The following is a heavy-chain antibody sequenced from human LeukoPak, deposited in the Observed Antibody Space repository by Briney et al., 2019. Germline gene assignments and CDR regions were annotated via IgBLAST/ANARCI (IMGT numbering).Heavy chain of an antibody. CDR1: GNTFTNYA. J-gene: IGHJ3*02. CDR3: ARDPSSGGI. Sequence: ASVKVSCKASGNTFTNYAMNWVRQAPGQGLEWLGWINTNTGNPTYAQGFTGRFVFSLDTSVSTAYLQISSLKAEDTALYYCARDPSSGGIWGQGTMVTVSS. CDR2: INTNTGNP. V-gene: IGHV7-4-1*02. D-gene: IGHD3-10*01.